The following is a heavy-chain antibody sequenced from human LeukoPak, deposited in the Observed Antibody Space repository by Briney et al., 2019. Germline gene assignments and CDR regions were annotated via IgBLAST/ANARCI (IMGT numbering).Heavy chain of an antibody. V-gene: IGHV3-23*01. D-gene: IGHD1-26*01. CDR3: AKRASYYFDY. CDR2: INGRGDRT. Sequence: GGSLRLSCAASGFTFSSHAMSWVRQAPGKGLEWVSVINGRGDRTYYADSVKGRFTISRDNSKNTVYLQMNSLRADDTAVYYCAKRASYYFDYWGQGTLVTVSS. CDR1: GFTFSSHA. J-gene: IGHJ4*02.